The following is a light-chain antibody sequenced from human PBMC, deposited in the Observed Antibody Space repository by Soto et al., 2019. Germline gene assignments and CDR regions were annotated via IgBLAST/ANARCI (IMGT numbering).Light chain of an antibody. V-gene: IGLV2-14*01. J-gene: IGLJ1*01. Sequence: SVLTQPASVSGSPGQSITISCTGTSSDVGRFNYVSWFQQHPGKVPKLIIYEVSIRPSGVSNRFSGSKSGNTASLTISGLQAEDEADYYCSSYTSSSTYVFGTGTKVTVL. CDR2: EVS. CDR3: SSYTSSSTYV. CDR1: SSDVGRFNY.